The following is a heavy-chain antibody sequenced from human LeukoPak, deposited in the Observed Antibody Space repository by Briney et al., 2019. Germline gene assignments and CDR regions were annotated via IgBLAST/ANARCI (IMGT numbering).Heavy chain of an antibody. J-gene: IGHJ4*02. CDR2: INPNSGGT. D-gene: IGHD3-10*01. CDR3: ARLGSSGSYALGY. Sequence: ASVKVSCKASGYTFTGYYMHWVRQAPGQGLEWMGWINPNSGGTNYAQKFQGWVTMTRDTSISTAYMELSRLRSDDTAVYYCARLGSSGSYALGYWGQGTLVTVSS. CDR1: GYTFTGYY. V-gene: IGHV1-2*04.